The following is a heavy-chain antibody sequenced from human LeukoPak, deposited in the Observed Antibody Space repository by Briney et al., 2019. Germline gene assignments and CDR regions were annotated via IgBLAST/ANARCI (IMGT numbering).Heavy chain of an antibody. Sequence: TGGSLRLSCAASGFTFSSYAMSWVRQAPGKGLEWVSAISGSGGSTYYADSVKGRFTISRDNAKNSLYLQMNSLRAEDTAVYYCARHSSSWSFDYWGQGTLVTVSS. CDR3: ARHSSSWSFDY. D-gene: IGHD6-13*01. CDR2: ISGSGGST. J-gene: IGHJ4*02. V-gene: IGHV3-23*01. CDR1: GFTFSSYA.